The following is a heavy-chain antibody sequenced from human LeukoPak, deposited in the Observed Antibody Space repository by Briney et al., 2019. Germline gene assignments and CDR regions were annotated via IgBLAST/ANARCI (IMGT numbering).Heavy chain of an antibody. CDR3: ATDTQAGQRYYYYYYGMDV. Sequence: PGGSLRLSCAASGFTVSSNYMSWVRQPPGKGLEWVSVIYSGGGTYYADSVKGRFTISRDNSKNTLYLQMNSLRAEDTAVYYCATDTQAGQRYYYYYYGMDVWGQGTTVTVSS. CDR2: IYSGGGT. V-gene: IGHV3-53*01. J-gene: IGHJ6*02. D-gene: IGHD3-10*01. CDR1: GFTVSSNY.